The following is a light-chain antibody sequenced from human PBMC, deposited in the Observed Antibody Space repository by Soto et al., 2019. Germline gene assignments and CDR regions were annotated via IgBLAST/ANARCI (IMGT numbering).Light chain of an antibody. Sequence: IQMTQSPSSLSASVGDRVTITCQASQDIRKFLNWYQQKPGKAPKLLINDASNLETGVPSRFSGSGSGTDFTFTINSLQPEDIATYYCQHYDNSVTFGPGTKVDIK. CDR1: QDIRKF. CDR2: DAS. J-gene: IGKJ3*01. V-gene: IGKV1-33*01. CDR3: QHYDNSVT.